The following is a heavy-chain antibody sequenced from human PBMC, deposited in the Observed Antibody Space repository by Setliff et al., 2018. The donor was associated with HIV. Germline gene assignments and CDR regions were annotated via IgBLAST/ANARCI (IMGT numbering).Heavy chain of an antibody. Sequence: SVKVSCKASGGTFKNLAISWVRQAPGQGLEWMGGVIPSFATANYAQKFQGRISITADELTSTVYMDLNSLKSEDSAVYYCANPHDGGAFDVWGQGTAVTVSS. D-gene: IGHD1-1*01. J-gene: IGHJ3*01. V-gene: IGHV1-69*13. CDR1: GGTFKNLA. CDR2: VIPSFATA. CDR3: ANPHDGGAFDV.